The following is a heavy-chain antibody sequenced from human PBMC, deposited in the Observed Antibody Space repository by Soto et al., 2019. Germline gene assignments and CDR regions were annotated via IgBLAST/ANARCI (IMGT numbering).Heavy chain of an antibody. CDR3: ARAGYCGPGCYYYFDY. CDR2: IKPDGSAT. V-gene: IGHV3-7*01. D-gene: IGHD2-21*02. Sequence: GGSLRLSCAVSGLTFGSYWMNWVRLIPGKGLEWVAYIKPDGSATYYVDSVKGRFTISRDNAKNSLYLQMNSLRVEDTSVYYCARAGYCGPGCYYYFDYWGQGTLVTVSS. J-gene: IGHJ4*02. CDR1: GLTFGSYW.